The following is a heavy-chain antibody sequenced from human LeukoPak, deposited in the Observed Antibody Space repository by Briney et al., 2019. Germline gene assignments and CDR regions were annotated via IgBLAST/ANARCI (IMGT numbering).Heavy chain of an antibody. V-gene: IGHV4-4*07. D-gene: IGHD6-6*01. CDR2: IYTSGST. CDR3: ARVRYSSSSSYFDY. J-gene: IGHJ4*02. CDR1: GGSISSYY. Sequence: SETLSLTCTVSGGSISSYYWSWNRQPAGKGLEWIGRIYTSGSTNYNPSLKSRVTMSVDTSKNQFSLKLSSVTAADTAVYYCARVRYSSSSSYFDYWGQGTLVTVSS.